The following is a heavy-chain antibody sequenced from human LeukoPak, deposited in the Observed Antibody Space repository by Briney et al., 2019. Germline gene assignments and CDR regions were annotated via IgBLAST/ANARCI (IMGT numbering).Heavy chain of an antibody. CDR2: IIPIFGTA. V-gene: IGHV1-69*05. J-gene: IGHJ6*03. D-gene: IGHD3-22*01. Sequence: GASVKVSCKASGGTFSSYAISWVRQAPGQGLEWMGGIIPIFGTANYAQKFQGRVTITTDESTSTAYMELSSLRSEDTAVYYCARGRSAYYYDRSGYNSYYYMDVWGKGTTVTVSS. CDR1: GGTFSSYA. CDR3: ARGRSAYYYDRSGYNSYYYMDV.